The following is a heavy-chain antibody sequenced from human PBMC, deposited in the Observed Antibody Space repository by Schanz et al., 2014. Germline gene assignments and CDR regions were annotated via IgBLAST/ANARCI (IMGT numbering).Heavy chain of an antibody. J-gene: IGHJ3*02. CDR2: IVPIAGIT. Sequence: QVQLVQSGAEVKKPGASLKISCKASGYTFTSYGISWVRQAPGQGLEWMGRIVPIAGITNYAQRFQGRVTITADKSSDTAYMELSSLRSEDTAVYYCARGGGPEDVFDIWGQGTILTVSS. D-gene: IGHD5-12*01. CDR1: GYTFTSYG. CDR3: ARGGGPEDVFDI. V-gene: IGHV1-69*09.